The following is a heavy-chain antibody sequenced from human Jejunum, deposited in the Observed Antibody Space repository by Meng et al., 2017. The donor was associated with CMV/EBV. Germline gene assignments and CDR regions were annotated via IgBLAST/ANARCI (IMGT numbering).Heavy chain of an antibody. CDR1: GDYY. V-gene: IGHV4-30-4*08. CDR2: SYYSGNT. Sequence: GDYYWSMRRQPPGKGPDWIGYSYYSGNTYNNPSLKSRVTISVDTSKNQFSLRLTSMTAADTAVYYCARGAQLLPPPTCYYYGLDVWGQGTTVTVSS. J-gene: IGHJ6*02. CDR3: ARGAQLLPPPTCYYYGLDV. D-gene: IGHD5-18*01.